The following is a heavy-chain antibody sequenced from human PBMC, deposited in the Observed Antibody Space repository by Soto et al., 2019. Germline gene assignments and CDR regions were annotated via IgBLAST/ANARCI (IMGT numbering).Heavy chain of an antibody. D-gene: IGHD3-9*01. CDR2: IYHSGST. V-gene: IGHV4-4*02. CDR1: GGSISSSNW. CDR3: ARDSRFNRKPYYDIVGGGMDV. J-gene: IGHJ6*02. Sequence: SETLSLTCAVSGGSISSSNWWSWVRQPPGKGLEWIGEIYHSGSTNYNPSLKSRVTMSVDKSKNQFSRKLSSVTAADTAVYYCARDSRFNRKPYYDIVGGGMDVWGQGTTVTVSS.